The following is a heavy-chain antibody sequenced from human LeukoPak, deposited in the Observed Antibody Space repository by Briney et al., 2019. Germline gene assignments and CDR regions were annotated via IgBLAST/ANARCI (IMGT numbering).Heavy chain of an antibody. D-gene: IGHD3-9*01. CDR3: ARAILNYDILTGYHPLIDY. Sequence: ASVKVSCKASGYTFTGYYMHWVRQAPGQGLEWMGWINPNSGGTNCAQTFQGRVTITADESTSTAYMELSSLRSEDTAVYYCARAILNYDILTGYHPLIDYWGQGTLVTVSS. V-gene: IGHV1-2*02. CDR2: INPNSGGT. J-gene: IGHJ4*02. CDR1: GYTFTGYY.